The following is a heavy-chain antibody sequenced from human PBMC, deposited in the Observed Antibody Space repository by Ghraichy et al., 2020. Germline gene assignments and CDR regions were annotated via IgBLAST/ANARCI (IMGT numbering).Heavy chain of an antibody. Sequence: GGSLRLSCAASGFTVSSNYMSWVRQAPGKGLEWVSVIYSGGSTYYADSVKGRFTISRDNSKNTLYLQMNSLRAEDTAVYYCASMNGVVPAAMDRLGAFDIWGQGTMVTVSS. J-gene: IGHJ3*02. CDR1: GFTVSSNY. CDR2: IYSGGST. CDR3: ASMNGVVPAAMDRLGAFDI. V-gene: IGHV3-66*01. D-gene: IGHD2-2*01.